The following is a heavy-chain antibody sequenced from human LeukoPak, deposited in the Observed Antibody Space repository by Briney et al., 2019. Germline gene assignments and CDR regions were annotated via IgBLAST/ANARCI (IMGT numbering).Heavy chain of an antibody. D-gene: IGHD2-21*01. V-gene: IGHV3-23*01. CDR1: GFTFSSYG. CDR3: AKGSTYFVDNWFDP. CDR2: IGSTGEKI. J-gene: IGHJ5*02. Sequence: GGSLRLSCAASGFTFSSYGMSWVRQAPGKGLEWVSAIGSTGEKIFYADSVKGRFAISRDSSKNTVYLQMNSLRAEDTAVYYCAKGSTYFVDNWFDPWGQGTLVTVSS.